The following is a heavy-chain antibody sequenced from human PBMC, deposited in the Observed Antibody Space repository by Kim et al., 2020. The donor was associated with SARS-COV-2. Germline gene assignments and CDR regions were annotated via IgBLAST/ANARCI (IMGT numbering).Heavy chain of an antibody. CDR1: GFTFSSYA. CDR3: AILSSAGAYYYDSSGRPPGY. J-gene: IGHJ4*02. CDR2: ISGSGGST. D-gene: IGHD3-22*01. Sequence: GGSLRLSCAASGFTFSSYAMSWVRQAPGKGLEWVSAISGSGGSTYYADSVKGRFTISRDNSKNTLYLQMNSLRAEDTAVYYCAILSSAGAYYYDSSGRPPGYWGQGTLVTVSS. V-gene: IGHV3-23*01.